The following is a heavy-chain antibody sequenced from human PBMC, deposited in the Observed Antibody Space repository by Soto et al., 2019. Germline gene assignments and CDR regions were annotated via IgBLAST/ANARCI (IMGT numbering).Heavy chain of an antibody. CDR1: GDSVSCNSAA. CDR3: AREERATTDAFDI. V-gene: IGHV6-1*01. D-gene: IGHD1-1*01. CDR2: TYYRSKWYN. Sequence: SQTLSLTCAISGDSVSCNSAAWNWIRQSPSRGLEWLGRTYYRSKWYNDNTVSVKSRITINPDTTKNQFSLQLNSVTPEDTAVFYCAREERATTDAFDIWGQGTMVTVSS. J-gene: IGHJ3*02.